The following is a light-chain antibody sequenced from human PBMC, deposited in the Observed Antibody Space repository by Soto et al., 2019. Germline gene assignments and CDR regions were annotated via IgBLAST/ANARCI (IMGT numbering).Light chain of an antibody. J-gene: IGKJ1*01. CDR2: GAS. V-gene: IGKV3-15*01. Sequence: EIVLMQSPATLSVSPGERVTLSCRASQSVDINLAWYQQKPGQPPRLLIYGASTRATDMSGTFSGRGSGTEFTLTISSLRPEDFAVYYCQQYRSWPRTFGQGTKVEMK. CDR3: QQYRSWPRT. CDR1: QSVDIN.